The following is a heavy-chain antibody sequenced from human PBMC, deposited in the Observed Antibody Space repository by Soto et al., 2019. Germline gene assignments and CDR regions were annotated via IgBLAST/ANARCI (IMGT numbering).Heavy chain of an antibody. V-gene: IGHV3-30*18. D-gene: IGHD6-13*01. J-gene: IGHJ5*02. Sequence: QVQLVESGGGVVQPGRSLRLSCAASGFTFSSYGMHWVRQAPGKGLVWVAVISYDGSNKYYADSVKGRFTISRDNSKNTLYLQMNSLRAEDTAVYYCAKDAAAAGPYNWFDPWGQGTLVTVSS. CDR3: AKDAAAAGPYNWFDP. CDR2: ISYDGSNK. CDR1: GFTFSSYG.